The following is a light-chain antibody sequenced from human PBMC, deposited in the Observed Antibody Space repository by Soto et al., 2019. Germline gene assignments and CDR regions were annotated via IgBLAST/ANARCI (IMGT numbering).Light chain of an antibody. CDR3: QQSYSTPPT. CDR2: TIS. J-gene: IGKJ1*01. Sequence: PHSPVTQSFSPWPRGTLSCRASQIIYSYLNWYQQKPGKAPKLLIYTISSLQSGVPSRFSGSGSGTDFTLTISSLQPEDFATYYCQQSYSTPPTFGQGTEVDIK. CDR1: QIIYSY. V-gene: IGKV1-39*01.